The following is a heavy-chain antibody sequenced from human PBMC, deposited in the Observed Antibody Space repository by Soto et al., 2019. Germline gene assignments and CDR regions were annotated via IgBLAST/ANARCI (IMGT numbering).Heavy chain of an antibody. J-gene: IGHJ3*01. V-gene: IGHV4-30-2*01. CDR3: ASNVAADDALEV. CDR1: GGSISGGGYS. CDR2: FYPRGNS. D-gene: IGHD2-15*01. Sequence: SETRSLTCAVSGGSISGGGYSGSGIPQPPGKGLQLIGYFYPRGNSYYNSPLKSRVTISGYRPKNQFTLNLSSVTAADTAVYYCASNVAADDALEVWGQGTMVTVSS.